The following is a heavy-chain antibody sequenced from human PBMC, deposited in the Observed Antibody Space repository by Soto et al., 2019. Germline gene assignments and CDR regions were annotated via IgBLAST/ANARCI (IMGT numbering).Heavy chain of an antibody. V-gene: IGHV3-53*01. J-gene: IGHJ6*02. CDR2: IYSGGST. CDR1: GFTVSDNY. D-gene: IGHD3-10*01. Sequence: PXVSLSLSCAVSGFTVSDNYMSWVRQAPGKGLEWVSVIYSGGSTYYADSVKGRCTISRDKSKNTVYLQMNSVRAEDTAVYYCAREGVSQYYYHGTDVWGQGTTVTVSS. CDR3: AREGVSQYYYHGTDV.